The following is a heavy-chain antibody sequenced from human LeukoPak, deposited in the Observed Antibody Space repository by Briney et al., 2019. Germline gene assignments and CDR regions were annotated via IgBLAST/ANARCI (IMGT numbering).Heavy chain of an antibody. J-gene: IGHJ4*02. D-gene: IGHD2-21*02. CDR3: ARVRVTAYMYFDY. CDR2: ISSSGSTI. CDR1: GFTFSSYE. V-gene: IGHV3-48*03. Sequence: GGSLRLSCAASGFTFSSYEMNWVRRAPGKGLEWVSYISSSGSTIYYADSVKGRFTISRDNSKNTLYLQMNSLRAEDTAVYYCARVRVTAYMYFDYWGQGTLVTISS.